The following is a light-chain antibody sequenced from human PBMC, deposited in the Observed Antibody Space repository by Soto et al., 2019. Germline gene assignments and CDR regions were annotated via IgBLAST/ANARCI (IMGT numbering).Light chain of an antibody. V-gene: IGKV3-15*01. CDR1: QSVSSK. CDR2: GAS. J-gene: IGKJ4*01. CDR3: QQYNNWPTLT. Sequence: EIVMTQYPATLSLSPGERATLSCRASQSVSSKLAWYQQKPGQAPRLLISGASTRATGIPARFSGSGSGTEFTLTISSLQSEDFAVYYCQQYNNWPTLTFGGGTKVDIK.